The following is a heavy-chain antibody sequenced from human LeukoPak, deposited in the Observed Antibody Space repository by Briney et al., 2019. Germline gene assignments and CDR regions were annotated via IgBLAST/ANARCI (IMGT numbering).Heavy chain of an antibody. V-gene: IGHV1-8*01. CDR3: ARGGRFYNWFDP. J-gene: IGHJ5*02. Sequence: ASVKVSCKASGYTFTSYDINWVRQATGQGLEWMGWMNPNSGNTGYAQKFQGRVTMTRNTSISTAYMELSSLRSGDTAVYYCARGGRFYNWFDPWGQGTLVTVSS. D-gene: IGHD3-10*01. CDR1: GYTFTSYD. CDR2: MNPNSGNT.